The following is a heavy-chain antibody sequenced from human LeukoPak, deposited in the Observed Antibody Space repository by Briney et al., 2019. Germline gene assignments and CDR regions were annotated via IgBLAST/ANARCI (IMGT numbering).Heavy chain of an antibody. CDR2: IYHSGST. CDR1: GGSISSSSYY. CDR3: ARAWGSSGRTGYYYMDV. J-gene: IGHJ6*03. V-gene: IGHV4-39*07. D-gene: IGHD6-19*01. Sequence: SETLSLTCTVSGGSISSSSYYWGWIRQPPGKGLEWIGSIYHSGSTYYNPSLKSRVTISVDTSKNQFSLKLSSVTAADTAVYYCARAWGSSGRTGYYYMDVWGKGTTVTVSS.